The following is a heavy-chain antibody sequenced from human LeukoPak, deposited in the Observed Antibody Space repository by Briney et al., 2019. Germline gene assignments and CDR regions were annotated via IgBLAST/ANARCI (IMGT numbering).Heavy chain of an antibody. D-gene: IGHD1-26*01. V-gene: IGHV3-23*01. J-gene: IGHJ3*02. Sequence: GGSLRLSCAASGFTFSSYAMSWVRQAPGKGLEWVSAISGSGGSTYYADSVKGRFTISRDNSKNTLYLQMNSLRAEDTAVYYCAKDRGTVGAIIPDAFDIWGQGTMVTVSS. CDR2: ISGSGGST. CDR1: GFTFSSYA. CDR3: AKDRGTVGAIIPDAFDI.